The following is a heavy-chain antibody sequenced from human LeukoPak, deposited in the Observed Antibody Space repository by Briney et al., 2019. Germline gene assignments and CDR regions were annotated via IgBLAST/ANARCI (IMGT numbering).Heavy chain of an antibody. CDR2: INPNSGGT. CDR3: ASTRRGSHNWFDP. J-gene: IGHJ5*02. CDR1: GYTFTGYY. D-gene: IGHD1-26*01. Sequence: ASVKVSCKASGYTFTGYYMHWVRQAPGQGLEWMGRINPNSGGTNYAQKFQGRVTMTRDTSISTAYMELSRLRSDDTAVYYCASTRRGSHNWFDPWGQGTLVTVSS. V-gene: IGHV1-2*06.